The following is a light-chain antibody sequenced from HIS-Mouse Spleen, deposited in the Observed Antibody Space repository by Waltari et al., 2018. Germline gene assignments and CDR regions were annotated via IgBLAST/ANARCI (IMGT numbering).Light chain of an antibody. J-gene: IGLJ2*01. CDR2: ADS. V-gene: IGLV3-10*01. CDR1: ALPKKY. Sequence: SYELTQPPSVSVSPGQTARITCSGDALPKKYAYWYKKKSGQAPVLVIYADSKRPSGIHARFSGSSSGTMATLTISGAQVEDEADYYCYSTDSSGNHRVFGGGTKLTVL. CDR3: YSTDSSGNHRV.